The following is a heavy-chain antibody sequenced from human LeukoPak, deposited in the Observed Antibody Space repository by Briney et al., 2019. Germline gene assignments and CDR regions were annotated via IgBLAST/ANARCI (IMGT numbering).Heavy chain of an antibody. CDR3: ARIPIFGVVTDY. J-gene: IGHJ4*02. V-gene: IGHV3-21*01. CDR2: ISSSSSYI. Sequence: PGGSLRLSCAASGFTFSSYSMNWVRQAPGKGLEWVSSISSSSSYIYYADSVKGRFTISRDNAKNSLYLQMNSLRAEDTAVYYCARIPIFGVVTDYWGQGTLVTVSS. CDR1: GFTFSSYS. D-gene: IGHD3-3*01.